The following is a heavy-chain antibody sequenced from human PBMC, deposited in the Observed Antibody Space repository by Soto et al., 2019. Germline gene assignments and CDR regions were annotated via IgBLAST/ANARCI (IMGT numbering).Heavy chain of an antibody. CDR2: ILHSGST. D-gene: IGHD3-3*01. Sequence: SETLSLTWGVYGGSFSGYSWSLIRQPPGKGLEWIGYILHSGSTNYNPSLESRVTISLDASKNQFSLKLSSVTAADTAVYFCAREDFWSGCDHWGQGTQVTVSS. CDR3: AREDFWSGCDH. CDR1: GGSFSGYS. J-gene: IGHJ4*02. V-gene: IGHV4-59*01.